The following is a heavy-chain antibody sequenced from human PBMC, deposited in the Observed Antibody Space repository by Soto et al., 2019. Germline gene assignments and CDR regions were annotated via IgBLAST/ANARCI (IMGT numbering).Heavy chain of an antibody. V-gene: IGHV3-30-3*01. CDR1: GFTFSSYV. Sequence: QVQLVESGGDVVQPGRSLRLSCAASGFTFSSYVMHWVRQAPGKGLEWVALISHDGNKHYADSVKDRFTISRDNSKNKLNLEMNSLRAEDTALYYCAREDESSGYAGTFQHWGQGTLVIVS. D-gene: IGHD3-22*01. J-gene: IGHJ1*01. CDR2: ISHDGNK. CDR3: AREDESSGYAGTFQH.